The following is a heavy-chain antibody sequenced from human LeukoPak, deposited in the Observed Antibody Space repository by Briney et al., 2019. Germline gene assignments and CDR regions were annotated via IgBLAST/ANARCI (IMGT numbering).Heavy chain of an antibody. CDR3: ARQMYSSRNWFDP. V-gene: IGHV3-48*04. CDR2: ITSSSDST. J-gene: IGHJ5*02. D-gene: IGHD6-19*01. CDR1: GFSFSKFS. Sequence: PGGSLRLSCAASGFSFSKFSMNWVRQAPGKGLEWISYITSSSDSTYYADSVKGRFTISRDNAKNSLYLQMDSLRAEDTAVYYCARQMYSSRNWFDPWGQGTLVTVSS.